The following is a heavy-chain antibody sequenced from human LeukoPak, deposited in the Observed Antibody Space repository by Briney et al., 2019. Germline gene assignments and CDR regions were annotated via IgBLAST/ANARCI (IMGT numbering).Heavy chain of an antibody. V-gene: IGHV1-18*01. CDR2: ISAYNGNT. Sequence: ASVKVSCTASGYTFTNFGISWVRQAPGQGLEWMGWISAYNGNTNYAQRLQGRVTMTTDTSTSTAYMELRSLRSDDTAVYYCARDRDYGDYNTQDLFVYWGQGTLVTVSS. D-gene: IGHD4-17*01. CDR3: ARDRDYGDYNTQDLFVY. CDR1: GYTFTNFG. J-gene: IGHJ4*02.